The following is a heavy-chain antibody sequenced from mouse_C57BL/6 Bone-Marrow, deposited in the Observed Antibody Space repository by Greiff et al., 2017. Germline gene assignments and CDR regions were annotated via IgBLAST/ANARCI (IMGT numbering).Heavy chain of an antibody. CDR2: INPYNGDT. Sequence: EVQLQQSGPELVKPGDSVKISCKASGYSFTGYFMNWVMQSHGKSLEWIGRINPYNGDTFYNQKFKGKATLTVEKSSSTAHMELRSLTSEDTAVYYCARGRRGAMDYWGQGTSATVSS. CDR3: ARGRRGAMDY. V-gene: IGHV1-20*01. J-gene: IGHJ4*01. CDR1: GYSFTGYF.